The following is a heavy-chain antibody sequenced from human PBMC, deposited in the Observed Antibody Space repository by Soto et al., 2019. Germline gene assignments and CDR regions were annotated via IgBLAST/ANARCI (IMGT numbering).Heavy chain of an antibody. Sequence: GESVKISCXGSGYSFTRYWVVRVRQIPGKGLEWMGIIYPGDSDTRYSPSFQGQVTISADKSITTAYLQWSSLKASDTDMYYYSRRFDLWSCSGSYYYDLDVWGRGTTVTVSS. CDR2: IYPGDSDT. J-gene: IGHJ6*02. D-gene: IGHD3-3*01. CDR1: GYSFTRYW. CDR3: SRRFDLWSCSGSYYYDLDV. V-gene: IGHV5-51*01.